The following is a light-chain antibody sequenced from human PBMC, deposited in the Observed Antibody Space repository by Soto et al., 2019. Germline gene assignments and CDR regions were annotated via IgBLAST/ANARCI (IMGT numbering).Light chain of an antibody. Sequence: EIVLTHSPGTLSLSPGERATLSCRASQSVTSSYLAWYQQKPGQAPRLLIYDASSRATGIPDRFSGSGSGTDFTLTISRLDPEDFAVYFCQQYGSSPQTFGLGTKVEIK. J-gene: IGKJ1*01. V-gene: IGKV3-20*01. CDR3: QQYGSSPQT. CDR1: QSVTSSY. CDR2: DAS.